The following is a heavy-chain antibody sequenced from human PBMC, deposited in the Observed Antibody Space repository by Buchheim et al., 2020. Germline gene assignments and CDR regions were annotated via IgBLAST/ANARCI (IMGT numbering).Heavy chain of an antibody. V-gene: IGHV3-74*01. CDR3: ARVYGDYYYYGMDV. CDR1: GFTFSNYR. CDR2: INNDGSRT. D-gene: IGHD4/OR15-4a*01. J-gene: IGHJ6*02. Sequence: EVQLVESGGGLVQPGGSLRLSCAASGFTFSNYRMYWVRQAPGKGLVWVSRINNDGSRTNYADSVKGRFTISRDNAKNTLYLQMNSLRAEDTAIYYCARVYGDYYYYGMDVWGQGTT.